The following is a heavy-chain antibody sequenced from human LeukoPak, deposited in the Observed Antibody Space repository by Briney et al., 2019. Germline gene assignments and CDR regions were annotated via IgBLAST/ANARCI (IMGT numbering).Heavy chain of an antibody. CDR3: AREGDDILTGYYNPSFDY. V-gene: IGHV4-4*02. J-gene: IGHJ4*02. CDR2: IYHSGST. D-gene: IGHD3-9*01. Sequence: SGTLSLTCAVSGGSISSSNWWSWVRQPPGKGLEWIGEIYHSGSTNYNPSLKSRVTISVDKSKNQFSLKLSSVTAADTAVYYCAREGDDILTGYYNPSFDYWGQGTLVTVSS. CDR1: GGSISSSNW.